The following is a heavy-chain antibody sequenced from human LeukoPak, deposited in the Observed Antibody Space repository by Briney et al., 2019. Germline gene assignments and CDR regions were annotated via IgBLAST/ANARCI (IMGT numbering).Heavy chain of an antibody. Sequence: ASVKVSCKASGYTFTSYDINWVRQATGQGLEWMGWMNPNSGNTGYAQKFQGRVTMTRSTSISTAYMELSSLRSEDTAVYYCARSGAVVAATNCYYYGMDVWGQGTTVTVSS. CDR2: MNPNSGNT. V-gene: IGHV1-8*01. D-gene: IGHD2-15*01. CDR1: GYTFTSYD. J-gene: IGHJ6*02. CDR3: ARSGAVVAATNCYYYGMDV.